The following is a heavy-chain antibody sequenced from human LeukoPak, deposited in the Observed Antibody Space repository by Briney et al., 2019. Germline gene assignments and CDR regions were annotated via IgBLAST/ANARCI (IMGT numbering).Heavy chain of an antibody. V-gene: IGHV3-23*01. CDR1: GFTFSSYA. J-gene: IGHJ3*01. Sequence: PGGSLRLSCAASGFTFSSYAMTWVRQARGKGLEWLSSISGSDDATFYPDSVKGRFTISRDNSKYMRYLQMNSLRAEDTALYYCAKGEWLLKAFDFWGQGTMVTVSS. D-gene: IGHD6-19*01. CDR3: AKGEWLLKAFDF. CDR2: ISGSDDAT.